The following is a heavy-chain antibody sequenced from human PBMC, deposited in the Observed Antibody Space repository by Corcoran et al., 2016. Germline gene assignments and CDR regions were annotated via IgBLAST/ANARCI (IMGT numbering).Heavy chain of an antibody. Sequence: QVQLQQSGTGLVKPSQTLLLTCAISGDSVSSNSAAWNWSRQSPSRGREWLGRTYYRSTWYNDYAVSVKSRITINPDTSKNQCSLQMNSVTHEDTGVYDCATARAREGGVVSNLEPRVYYYYGMDVWGQGTTVTVSS. CDR1: GDSVSSNSAA. D-gene: IGHD1-1*01. CDR2: TYYRSTWYN. CDR3: ATARAREGGVVSNLEPRVYYYYGMDV. J-gene: IGHJ6*02. V-gene: IGHV6-1*01.